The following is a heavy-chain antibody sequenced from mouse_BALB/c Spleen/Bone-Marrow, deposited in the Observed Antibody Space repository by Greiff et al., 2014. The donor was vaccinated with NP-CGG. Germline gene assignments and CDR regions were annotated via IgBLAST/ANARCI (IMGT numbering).Heavy chain of an antibody. D-gene: IGHD2-4*01. CDR2: IDPESGDT. Sequence: VQLQQPGAELVRSGASVKLSCTASGFNIKDYYMHWVKQRPEQGLEWIGWIDPESGDTEYAPKFQGKATITADTSSNTAYLQLSSLTSEDTAVYYCNARGDYDFDYFDYWGQGTTLTVSS. J-gene: IGHJ2*01. CDR3: NARGDYDFDYFDY. V-gene: IGHV14-4*02. CDR1: GFNIKDYY.